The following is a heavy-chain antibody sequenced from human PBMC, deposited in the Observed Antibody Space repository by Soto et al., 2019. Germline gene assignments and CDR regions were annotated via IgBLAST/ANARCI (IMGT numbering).Heavy chain of an antibody. CDR3: AGVEDEGASFYD. Sequence: QVHLVESGGGVVQPGRSLRLSCAASGFTFGSYAMHWVRQAPGGALEWVAVISYDGFNRYYAESVKGRFTISRDNSKNTLYLQMDNLKPDGAAVYFCAGVEDEGASFYDWGQGTLVTVSS. CDR2: ISYDGFNR. J-gene: IGHJ4*02. CDR1: GFTFGSYA. V-gene: IGHV3-30*05. D-gene: IGHD1-26*01.